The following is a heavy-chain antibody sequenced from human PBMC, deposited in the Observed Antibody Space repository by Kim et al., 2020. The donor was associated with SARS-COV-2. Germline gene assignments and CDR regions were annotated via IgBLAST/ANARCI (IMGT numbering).Heavy chain of an antibody. CDR3: ARVCTNGWSGNYFDY. CDR1: GFTFTDHY. CDR2: TRNRANSYTT. J-gene: IGHJ4*02. Sequence: GGSLRLSCEASGFTFTDHYMDWVRQAPGKGLEWVGRTRNRANSYTTEYAASVQGRFTISRDDSKNTLYLQMNGLKVEDAAVYYCARVCTNGWSGNYFDYWGQGTLVTVSS. D-gene: IGHD2-8*01. V-gene: IGHV3-72*01.